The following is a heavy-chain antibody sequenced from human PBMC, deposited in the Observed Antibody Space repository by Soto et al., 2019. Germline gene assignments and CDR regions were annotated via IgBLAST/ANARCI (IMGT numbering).Heavy chain of an antibody. CDR2: ISGSGGST. Sequence: GGSLRLSCAASGFTFSSYAMSWVRQAPGKGLEWVSAISGSGGSTYYADSVKGRFTISRDNSKNTLYLQMNSLRAEDTAVYYCAKFPRLGKPDLLIDYFNYGGQETLVTVSS. D-gene: IGHD7-27*01. V-gene: IGHV3-23*01. CDR1: GFTFSSYA. CDR3: AKFPRLGKPDLLIDYFNY. J-gene: IGHJ4*02.